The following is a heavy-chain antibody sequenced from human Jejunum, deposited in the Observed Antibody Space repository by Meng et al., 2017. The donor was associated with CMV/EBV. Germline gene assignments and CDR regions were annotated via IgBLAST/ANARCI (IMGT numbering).Heavy chain of an antibody. Sequence: QVQLQESGPGLVTPSETLYRTCTVSGDSVSSYYWSWIRQPAGKALEWIGRIYTSNSAHYNPSLKSRVTMSLDTSKNQFSLKLTSVTAADTAFYYCARDLLGITGTSLWGQGTLVTVSS. V-gene: IGHV4-4*07. CDR3: ARDLLGITGTSL. J-gene: IGHJ4*02. D-gene: IGHD1-7*01. CDR2: IYTSNSA. CDR1: GDSVSSYY.